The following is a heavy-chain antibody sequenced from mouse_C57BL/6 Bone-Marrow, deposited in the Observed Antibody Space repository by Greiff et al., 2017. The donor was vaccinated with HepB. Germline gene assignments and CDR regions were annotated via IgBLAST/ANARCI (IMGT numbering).Heavy chain of an antibody. CDR3: ARYYGSSYGYAMDY. CDR2: ISYDGSN. J-gene: IGHJ4*01. D-gene: IGHD1-1*01. Sequence: EVKLMESGPGLVKPSQSLSLTCSVTGYSITSGYYWNWIRQFPGNNLEWMGYISYDGSNNYNPSLKNRISITRDTSKNQFFLKLNSVTTEDTATYYCARYYGSSYGYAMDYWGQGTSVTVSS. CDR1: GYSITSGYY. V-gene: IGHV3-6*01.